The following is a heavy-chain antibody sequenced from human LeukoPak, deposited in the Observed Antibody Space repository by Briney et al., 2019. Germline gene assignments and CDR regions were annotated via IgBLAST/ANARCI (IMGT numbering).Heavy chain of an antibody. CDR1: GGTFSSYA. J-gene: IGHJ3*02. CDR3: ARDTGYYDSPLDAFDI. V-gene: IGHV1-69*05. Sequence: ASVKVSCKASGGTFSSYAISWVRQAPGQGLEWMGGIIPIFGTANYAQKFQGRVTITTDESTSTAYMELSSLRSEDTAVYYCARDTGYYDSPLDAFDIWGQGTMVTVSS. D-gene: IGHD3-22*01. CDR2: IIPIFGTA.